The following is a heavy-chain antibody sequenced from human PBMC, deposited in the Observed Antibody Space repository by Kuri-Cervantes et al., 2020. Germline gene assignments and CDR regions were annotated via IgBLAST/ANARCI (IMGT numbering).Heavy chain of an antibody. D-gene: IGHD6-13*01. J-gene: IGHJ6*02. Sequence: GESLKISCAASGFTFSSYDMHWVRQATGKGLEWVSAIGTAGDTYYPGSVKGRFTISRDNSKNTLYLQMNSLRAEDTAVYYCARGVGGIAGVRRWMDVWGQGTTVTVSS. CDR2: IGTAGDT. CDR3: ARGVGGIAGVRRWMDV. CDR1: GFTFSSYD. V-gene: IGHV3-13*01.